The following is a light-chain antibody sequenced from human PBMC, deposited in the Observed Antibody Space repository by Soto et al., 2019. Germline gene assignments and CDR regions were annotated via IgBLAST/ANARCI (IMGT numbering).Light chain of an antibody. J-gene: IGKJ1*01. CDR3: QQYGRSPVT. CDR2: GAS. V-gene: IGKV3-20*01. CDR1: RSVGNT. Sequence: VMTQSPAILSVSPGEGATLSCRASRSVGNTLAWYQQKPGQAPRLLIYGASNRATGIPDRFSGSGSGTDFTLTISGLEPEDFAVYYCQQYGRSPVTFGQGTKVDI.